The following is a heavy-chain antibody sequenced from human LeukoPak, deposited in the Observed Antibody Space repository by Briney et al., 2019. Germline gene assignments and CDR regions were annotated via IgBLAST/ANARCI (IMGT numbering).Heavy chain of an antibody. D-gene: IGHD3-3*01. CDR2: IYKSGST. CDR1: GGSISSYY. CDR3: ARHVSGDYDFWSGYQRPFDY. J-gene: IGHJ4*02. V-gene: IGHV4-4*07. Sequence: SETLSLTCTVSGGSISSYYWNWIQQSAGKGLELVGRIYKSGSTNYNPSLKSRLTMSIDTSKNQFSLMLSSVTAADTAVYYCARHVSGDYDFWSGYQRPFDYWGQGTLVTVSS.